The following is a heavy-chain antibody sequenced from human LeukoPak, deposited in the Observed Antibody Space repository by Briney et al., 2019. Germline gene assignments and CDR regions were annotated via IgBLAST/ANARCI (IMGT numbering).Heavy chain of an antibody. CDR3: AKDFGELWVHYYYGMDV. V-gene: IGHV3-30*18. CDR2: ISYDGSNK. D-gene: IGHD3-10*01. Sequence: PGGSLRLSCAASGFTFSSYGMHWVRQAPGKGLEWVAVISYDGSNKYYADSVKGRFTISRDNSKNTLYLQMNSLRAEDTAVYYCAKDFGELWVHYYYGMDVWGQGTTVTVSS. CDR1: GFTFSSYG. J-gene: IGHJ6*02.